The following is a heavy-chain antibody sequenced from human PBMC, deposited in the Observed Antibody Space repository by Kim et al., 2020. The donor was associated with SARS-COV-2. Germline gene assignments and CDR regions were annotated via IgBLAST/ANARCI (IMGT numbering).Heavy chain of an antibody. V-gene: IGHV6-1*01. J-gene: IGHJ4*02. CDR1: GDSVSSNSVA. CDR2: TYYRSKWYN. Sequence: SQTLSLTCAISGDSVSSNSVAWNWIRQSPSRGLEWLGRTYYRSKWYNEYAVSVKSRITINPDTSKNQFSLQLNSVTPEDTAVYYCARAGASRGSGFDSWGQGTLVTVSS. CDR3: ARAGASRGSGFDS. D-gene: IGHD3-10*01.